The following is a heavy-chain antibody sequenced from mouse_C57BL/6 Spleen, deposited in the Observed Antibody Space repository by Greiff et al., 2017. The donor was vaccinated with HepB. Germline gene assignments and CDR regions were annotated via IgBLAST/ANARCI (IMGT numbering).Heavy chain of an antibody. CDR3: ASSHDYGSSDGGY. V-gene: IGHV3-6*01. D-gene: IGHD1-1*01. CDR1: GYYITSGYY. J-gene: IGHJ2*01. CDR2: ISYDGSN. Sequence: EVQLQESGPGLVKPSQSLSLTCSVTGYYITSGYYWNWIRQFPGTKLEWMGYISYDGSNNYNPSLKNRISITRDTSKNQFFLKLNSVTTEDTATYYGASSHDYGSSDGGYWGQGTTLTVSS.